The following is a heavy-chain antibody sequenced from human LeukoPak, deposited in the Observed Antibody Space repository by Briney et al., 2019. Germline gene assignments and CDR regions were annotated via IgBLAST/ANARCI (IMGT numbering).Heavy chain of an antibody. D-gene: IGHD2-2*01. J-gene: IGHJ6*02. CDR2: IYTSGST. V-gene: IGHV4-61*02. CDR1: GGSISSGSYY. CDR3: ARILGYCSSTSCYVGDHYYGMDV. Sequence: PSQTLSLTCTVSGGSISSGSYYWSWIRQPAGKGLEWIGRIYTSGSTNYNPSLKSRVTISVDTSKNQFSLKLSSVTAADTAVYYCARILGYCSSTSCYVGDHYYGMDVWGQGTTVTVSS.